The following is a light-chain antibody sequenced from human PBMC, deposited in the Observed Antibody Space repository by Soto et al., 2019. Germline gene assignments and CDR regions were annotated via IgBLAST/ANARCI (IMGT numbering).Light chain of an antibody. CDR3: CSFTSITTYA. V-gene: IGLV2-14*01. CDR2: EVS. CDR1: SSDVGAYNY. J-gene: IGLJ1*01. Sequence: QSALTQPASVSGSLGQSITISCTGTSSDVGAYNYVSWYQQQPGKAPKLMISEVSNRPSGVSNRFSGSKSGNTASLIISGLQAEDEADYYCCSFTSITTYAFGTGTRSPS.